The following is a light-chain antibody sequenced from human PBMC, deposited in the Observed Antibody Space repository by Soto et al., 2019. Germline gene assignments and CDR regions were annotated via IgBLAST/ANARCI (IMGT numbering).Light chain of an antibody. CDR3: QQYDNLLLT. Sequence: DIQMTQSPSSLSASVGDRVTITCQASQDISNYLNWYQQKPGKAPKLLIYDASNLETGVPSRFSGRGSGTDFTFTISSLQPEDIATYSCQQYDNLLLTFGGGTKVEIK. CDR1: QDISNY. V-gene: IGKV1-33*01. J-gene: IGKJ4*01. CDR2: DAS.